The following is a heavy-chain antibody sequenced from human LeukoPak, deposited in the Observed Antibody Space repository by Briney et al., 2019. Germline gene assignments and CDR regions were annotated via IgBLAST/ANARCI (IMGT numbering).Heavy chain of an antibody. CDR1: GFTLSSYS. J-gene: IGHJ6*03. V-gene: IGHV3-48*01. CDR3: ARVRYPRVYYYMDV. D-gene: IGHD1-1*01. CDR2: ISSSSSTI. Sequence: GGSLRLSCAASGFTLSSYSMNWVRQAPGKGLEWVSYISSSSSTIYYADSVKGRFTISRDNAKNSLYLQMSSLRAEDTAVYYCARVRYPRVYYYMDVWGKGTTVTVSS.